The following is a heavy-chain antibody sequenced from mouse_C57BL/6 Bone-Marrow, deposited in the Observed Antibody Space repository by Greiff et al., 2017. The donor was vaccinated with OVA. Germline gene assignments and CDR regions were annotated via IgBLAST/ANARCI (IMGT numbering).Heavy chain of an antibody. V-gene: IGHV1-56*01. Sequence: QVQLQQSGPELVRPGASVKISCTAPGYTFTSHWMQWVSQRPGQGLEWIGEIFPGSGSTYYTERFKGKATLTVDTSSSTAYMQLSSLTAEDSAVYFCARRDYGSSSFDYWGQGTTLTVSS. CDR2: IFPGSGST. D-gene: IGHD1-1*01. CDR1: GYTFTSHW. J-gene: IGHJ2*01. CDR3: ARRDYGSSSFDY.